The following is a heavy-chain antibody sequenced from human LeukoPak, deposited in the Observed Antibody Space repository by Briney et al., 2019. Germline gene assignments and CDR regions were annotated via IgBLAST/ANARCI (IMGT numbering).Heavy chain of an antibody. CDR3: ARESTNGVLFDY. D-gene: IGHD2-8*01. CDR2: INPNSGGT. J-gene: IGHJ4*02. CDR1: GYTFTGYY. Sequence: ASVKVSCKASGYTFTGYYIHWVRQDPGQGLEWMGWINPNSGGTNYAQKFQGRVTMTRDTSISTAYMELSRLRSDDTAVYYCARESTNGVLFDYWGQGTLVTVSS. V-gene: IGHV1-2*02.